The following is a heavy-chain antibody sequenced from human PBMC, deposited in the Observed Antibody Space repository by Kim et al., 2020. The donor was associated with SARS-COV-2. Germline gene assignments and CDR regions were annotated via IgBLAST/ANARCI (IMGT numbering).Heavy chain of an antibody. J-gene: IGHJ4*02. CDR1: GFTFSSYA. CDR3: ARGPYYYDSSAQGGFDY. D-gene: IGHD3-22*01. V-gene: IGHV3-30-3*01. Sequence: GGSLRLSCAASGFTFSSYAMHWVRQAPGKGLEWVAVISYDGSNKYYADSVKGRFTISRDNSKNTLYLQMNSLRAEDTAVYYCARGPYYYDSSAQGGFDYWGQGTLVTVSS. CDR2: ISYDGSNK.